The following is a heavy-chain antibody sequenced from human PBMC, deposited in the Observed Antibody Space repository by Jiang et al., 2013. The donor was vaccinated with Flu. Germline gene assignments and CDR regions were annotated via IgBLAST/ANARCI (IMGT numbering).Heavy chain of an antibody. J-gene: IGHJ4*02. D-gene: IGHD1-26*01. V-gene: IGHV3-74*01. CDR2: ISEDGSTT. CDR3: TRGVGAPYFDY. CDR1: GFTFTSYW. Sequence: RLSCAVSGFTFTSYWMHWVRQAPGKGLVWVSRISEDGSTTTYADSVKGRFAISRDNAKNTLYLQMNSLGAEDTAVYYCTRGVGAPYFDYWGQGTLVTVSS.